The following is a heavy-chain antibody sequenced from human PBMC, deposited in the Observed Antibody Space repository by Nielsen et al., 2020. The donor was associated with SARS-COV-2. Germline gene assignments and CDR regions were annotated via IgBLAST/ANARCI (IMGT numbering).Heavy chain of an antibody. CDR2: IFYRGNT. CDR3: ASLPALNNYSDS. J-gene: IGHJ4*02. V-gene: IGHV4-61*01. CDR1: GGSISTGSHY. D-gene: IGHD2/OR15-2a*01. Sequence: SETLSLTCIVSGGSISTGSHYWSWIRQPPGKGLEWIGYIFYRGNTNYNPSLKSRVTISLDTSKNQFSLKLPSVTAADTAVYYCASLPALNNYSDSWGQGTLVTVSS.